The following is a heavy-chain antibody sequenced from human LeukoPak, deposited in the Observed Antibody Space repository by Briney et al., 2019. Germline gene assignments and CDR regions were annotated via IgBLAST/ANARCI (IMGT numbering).Heavy chain of an antibody. Sequence: GSLRLSCAASGFTFSSYSMTWVRQPPGKGLEWIGEINHSGSTNYNPSLKSRVTISVDTSKNQFSLKLSSVTAADTAVYYCARGLSVVVVAATGRWFDPWGQGTLVTVSS. CDR3: ARGLSVVVVAATGRWFDP. CDR2: INHSGST. CDR1: GFTFSSYS. V-gene: IGHV4-34*01. D-gene: IGHD2-15*01. J-gene: IGHJ5*02.